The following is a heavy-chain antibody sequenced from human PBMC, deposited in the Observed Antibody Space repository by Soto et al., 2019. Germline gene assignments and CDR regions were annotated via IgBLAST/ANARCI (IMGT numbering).Heavy chain of an antibody. J-gene: IGHJ4*02. V-gene: IGHV4-30-4*01. CDR2: IDYSGRT. CDR1: GGSISSGDYY. Sequence: QVQLQESGPGLVKPSQTLSLTCTVSGGSISSGDYYWSWIRQPPGKGLEWIGYIDYSGRTYYNPSLNSRVTISVDTSKNQFSLKRSSVTAADTAVYYCAREGRNFGVVNPQDYWGQGTLVTVSS. D-gene: IGHD3-3*01. CDR3: AREGRNFGVVNPQDY.